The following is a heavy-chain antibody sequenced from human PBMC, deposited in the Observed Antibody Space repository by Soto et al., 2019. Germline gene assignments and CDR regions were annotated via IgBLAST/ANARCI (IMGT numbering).Heavy chain of an antibody. CDR3: ARGGRLGELSPGGYFDY. Sequence: QVQLVQSGAEVKKPGSSVKVSCKASGGTFSSYTISWVRQAPGQGLEWMGRIIPILGIANYAQKFQGRVTMTAXXSXSXXYMELSRLRSEDTAVYYCARGGRLGELSPGGYFDYWGQGTLVTVSS. CDR2: IIPILGIA. V-gene: IGHV1-69*02. D-gene: IGHD3-16*02. J-gene: IGHJ4*02. CDR1: GGTFSSYT.